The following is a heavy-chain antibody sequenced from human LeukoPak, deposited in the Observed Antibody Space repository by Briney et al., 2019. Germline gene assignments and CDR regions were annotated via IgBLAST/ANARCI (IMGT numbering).Heavy chain of an antibody. D-gene: IGHD4-4*01. J-gene: IGHJ4*02. CDR1: GFTFSSYG. CDR2: IWYDGSNK. CDR3: ARDHSTDYSFDY. V-gene: IGHV3-33*01. Sequence: GRSLRPSCAASGFTFSSYGMHWVRQAPGKGLEWVAVIWYDGSNKYYADSVKGRFTISRDNSKNTLYLQMNSLRAEDTAVYYCARDHSTDYSFDYWGQGTLVTVSS.